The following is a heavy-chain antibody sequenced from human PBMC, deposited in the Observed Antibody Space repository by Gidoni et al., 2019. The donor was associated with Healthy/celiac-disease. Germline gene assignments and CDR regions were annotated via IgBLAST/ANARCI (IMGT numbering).Heavy chain of an antibody. J-gene: IGHJ6*02. CDR3: ARGPLLGGGGIVVVTARGMDV. CDR2: INHRGST. D-gene: IGHD2-21*02. Sequence: QVQLQQWGAGLLKPSETLSLTCAVYGGSFSGYYWSWIRQPPGKGLEWIGEINHRGSTNYNPSLKSRFTISVDTPKNQFSLKLSSVTAADTAVYYCARGPLLGGGGIVVVTARGMDVWGQGTTVTVSS. CDR1: GGSFSGYY. V-gene: IGHV4-34*01.